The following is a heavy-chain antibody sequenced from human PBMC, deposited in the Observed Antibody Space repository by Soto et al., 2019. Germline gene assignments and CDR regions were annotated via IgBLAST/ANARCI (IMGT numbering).Heavy chain of an antibody. V-gene: IGHV4-59*01. CDR2: IYYSGST. Sequence: SETLSLTCTVSGGSISSYYWSWIRQPPGKGLEWIGYIYYSGSTNYNPSLKSRVTISVDTSKNQFSLKLSSVTAADTAVYYCAREVVPRRNCSSTSCYTVTNWFDPWGQGTLVTVYS. J-gene: IGHJ5*02. CDR3: AREVVPRRNCSSTSCYTVTNWFDP. CDR1: GGSISSYY. D-gene: IGHD2-2*02.